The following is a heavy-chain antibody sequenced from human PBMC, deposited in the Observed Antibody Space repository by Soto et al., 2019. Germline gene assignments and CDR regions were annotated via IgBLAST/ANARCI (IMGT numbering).Heavy chain of an antibody. Sequence: QPQLMQSGGEAKNPGASVKVSCEASGYRFSTYAISWLRQAPGQGLEWMGLITPNNGYTNYAQKFQGRLILSTDITSSTAYMELTSLSYDDTAIYYCATSYDSGFDPWGQGTLVSVSA. D-gene: IGHD3-3*01. V-gene: IGHV1-18*01. CDR2: ITPNNGYT. CDR3: ATSYDSGFDP. CDR1: GYRFSTYA. J-gene: IGHJ5*02.